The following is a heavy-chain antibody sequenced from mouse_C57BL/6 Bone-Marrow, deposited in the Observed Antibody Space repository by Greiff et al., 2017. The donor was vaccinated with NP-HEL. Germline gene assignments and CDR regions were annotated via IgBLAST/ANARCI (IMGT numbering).Heavy chain of an antibody. V-gene: IGHV8-12*01. D-gene: IGHD1-1*01. CDR1: GFSLSTSGMG. CDR2: IYWDDDK. CDR3: ARDGSRSWVAD. Sequence: QVTLKESGPGILQSSQTLSLTCSFSGFSLSTSGMGVSWIRQPSGKGLEWLAHIYWDDDKRYNPSLKSRLTISKDTSRNQVFLKSTSVDTADTATYYCARDGSRSWVADWGQGTLGTVSA. J-gene: IGHJ3*01.